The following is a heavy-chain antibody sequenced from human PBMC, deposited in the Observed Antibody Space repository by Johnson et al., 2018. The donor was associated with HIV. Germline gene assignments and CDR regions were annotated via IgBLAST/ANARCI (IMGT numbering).Heavy chain of an antibody. Sequence: VQLVESGGGVVQPGRSLRLSCAASGFTFSRHAMHWVRQAPGKGLEWVAVISYDGNNKYYAGAVKGRFTISSDNSKNTLYLQMNSMIAEDTDVYYCARGEYDRSGGSEEDGAFDIWGQGKMVTVSS. CDR2: ISYDGNNK. CDR1: GFTFSRHA. J-gene: IGHJ3*02. CDR3: ARGEYDRSGGSEEDGAFDI. D-gene: IGHD3-22*01. V-gene: IGHV3-30-3*01.